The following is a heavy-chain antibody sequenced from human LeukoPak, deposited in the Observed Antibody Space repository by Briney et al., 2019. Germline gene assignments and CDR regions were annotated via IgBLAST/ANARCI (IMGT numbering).Heavy chain of an antibody. V-gene: IGHV4-4*07. CDR3: ARENSGSYREFDY. CDR2: IYPSGST. D-gene: IGHD1-26*01. CDR1: GDSFSSHY. J-gene: IGHJ4*02. Sequence: PSETLSLTCVVSGDSFSSHYWTWIRQPAGKGLEWIGRIYPSGSTNYNPSLRSRVTMSVDTSKNQFSLKLSSVTAADTAVYYCARENSGSYREFDYWGQGTLVTVSS.